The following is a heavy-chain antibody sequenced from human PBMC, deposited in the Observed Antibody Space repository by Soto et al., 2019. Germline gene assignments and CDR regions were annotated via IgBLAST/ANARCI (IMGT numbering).Heavy chain of an antibody. V-gene: IGHV3-23*01. D-gene: IGHD3-22*01. J-gene: IGHJ4*02. CDR3: AKVAHYYDSSGRDYYSDY. CDR1: GFTFSSYA. Sequence: GGSLRLSCAASGFTFSSYAMSLVRQAPGKGLEWVSSISGSGGSTYDADSVKGRFTISRDNSKNTLYLQMNSLRAEDTAVYYCAKVAHYYDSSGRDYYSDYWGQGILVTVSS. CDR2: ISGSGGST.